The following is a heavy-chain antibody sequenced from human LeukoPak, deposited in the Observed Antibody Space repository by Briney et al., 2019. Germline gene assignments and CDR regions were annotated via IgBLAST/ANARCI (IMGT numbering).Heavy chain of an antibody. J-gene: IGHJ4*02. Sequence: PGGSLRLSCAASGFTVSSNYMSWVRQAPGKGLEWVSVISGSGSSTYYADSVKGRFTISRDNSKNTLYLQMNSLRAEDTAVYYCATSFGPVIAAAGTGADWGQGTLVTVSS. V-gene: IGHV3-23*01. CDR3: ATSFGPVIAAAGTGAD. D-gene: IGHD6-13*01. CDR1: GFTVSSNY. CDR2: ISGSGSST.